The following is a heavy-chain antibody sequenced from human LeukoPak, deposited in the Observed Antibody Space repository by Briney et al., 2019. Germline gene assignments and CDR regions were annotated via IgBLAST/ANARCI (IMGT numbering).Heavy chain of an antibody. D-gene: IGHD7-27*01. CDR2: IYYSGST. CDR3: ARGHPPGWETEELDAFDI. J-gene: IGHJ3*02. Sequence: SETLSLTCTVSGGSISSSSYYWGWIRQPPGKGLEWIGSIYYSGSTYYNPSLKSRVTISVDTSKNQFSLKLSSVTAADTAVYYCARGHPPGWETEELDAFDIWGQGTMVTVSS. CDR1: GGSISSSSYY. V-gene: IGHV4-39*07.